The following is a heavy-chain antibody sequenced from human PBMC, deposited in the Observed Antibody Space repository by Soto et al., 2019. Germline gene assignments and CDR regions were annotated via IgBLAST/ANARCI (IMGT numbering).Heavy chain of an antibody. D-gene: IGHD3-22*01. CDR2: IHSSGRT. J-gene: IGHJ5*02. CDR1: GDSVRSGSYY. Sequence: QVQLQESGPGLVKPSEALSLTCTVSGDSVRSGSYYWSWMRQPPGKGLEWIGYIHSSGRTDYSPALKSRVTISVDTSKNHFSLKLSSVTAADTAVYYCARDRGYYDSSGYYPNWFDPWGQGTLVTVSS. V-gene: IGHV4-61*03. CDR3: ARDRGYYDSSGYYPNWFDP.